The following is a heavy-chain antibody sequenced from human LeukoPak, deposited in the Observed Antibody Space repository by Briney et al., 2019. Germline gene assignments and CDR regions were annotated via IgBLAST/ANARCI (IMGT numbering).Heavy chain of an antibody. CDR1: GGSISSYY. V-gene: IGHV4-59*01. CDR3: ARDPGWFGELFRNWFDP. D-gene: IGHD3-10*01. CDR2: IYYSGST. J-gene: IGHJ5*02. Sequence: SETLSLTCTVSGGSISSYYWSWIRQPPGKGLEWIGYIYYSGSTNYNPSLKSRVTISVDTSKNQFSLKLSSVTAADTAVYYCARDPGWFGELFRNWFDPWGQGTLVTVSS.